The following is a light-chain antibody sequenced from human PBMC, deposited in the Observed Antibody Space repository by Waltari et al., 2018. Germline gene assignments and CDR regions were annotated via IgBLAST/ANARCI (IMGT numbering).Light chain of an antibody. Sequence: QSALTQPASVSGSPGQSITIPCPGTSSYVGGYNFVPWYQQHPGKVPKLIIYDVTNRPSGVSNRFSGSKSGNTASLTISGLQAEDEADYYCSSYTTSSTYVFGTGTKVTVL. CDR3: SSYTTSSTYV. J-gene: IGLJ1*01. CDR2: DVT. V-gene: IGLV2-14*03. CDR1: SSYVGGYNF.